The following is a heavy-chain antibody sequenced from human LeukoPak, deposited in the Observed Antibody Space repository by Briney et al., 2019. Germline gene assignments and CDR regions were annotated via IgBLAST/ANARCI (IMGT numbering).Heavy chain of an antibody. CDR2: IYHSGST. CDR3: ARVVGAKDWFDP. D-gene: IGHD1-26*01. CDR1: GYSISSGYY. J-gene: IGHJ5*02. Sequence: SETLSLTCAVSGYSISSGYYWGWIRQPPGKGLEWICIIYHSGSTYYNPSLKSRVTISVDTSKNQFSLKLSSVTAADTAVYYCARVVGAKDWFDPWGQGTLVTVSS. V-gene: IGHV4-38-2*01.